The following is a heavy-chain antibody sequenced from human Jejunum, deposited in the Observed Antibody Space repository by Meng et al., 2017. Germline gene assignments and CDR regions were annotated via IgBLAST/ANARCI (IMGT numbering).Heavy chain of an antibody. Sequence: EVQLVESGGGLVKRGGSLRLSCGASGCTFSNAWMSWVRQAPGKGLEWVGRIKSKTDGGTTDYAAPVKGRFTISRDDSKNTLYLQMNSLKTEDTAVYYCTTEVPSGYSGDEYQGYWGQGTLVTVSS. CDR1: GCTFSNAW. CDR3: TTEVPSGYSGDEYQGY. V-gene: IGHV3-15*01. J-gene: IGHJ4*02. D-gene: IGHD5-12*01. CDR2: IKSKTDGGTT.